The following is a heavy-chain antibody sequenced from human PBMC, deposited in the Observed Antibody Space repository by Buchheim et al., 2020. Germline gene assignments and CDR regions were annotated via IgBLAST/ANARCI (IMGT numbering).Heavy chain of an antibody. CDR2: IKQDGSEK. D-gene: IGHD3-10*01. CDR1: GFSFSTSW. V-gene: IGHV3-7*01. CDR3: AREMVTMVRGVIVNWFDP. J-gene: IGHJ5*02. Sequence: EVQLVESGGGLVQPGGSLRPSCAASGFSFSTSWMSWVRQAPGKGLEWVANIKQDGSEKYYVDSVKGRFTISRDNAKRSLYLQMNSLRAEDTAVYYCAREMVTMVRGVIVNWFDPWGQGT.